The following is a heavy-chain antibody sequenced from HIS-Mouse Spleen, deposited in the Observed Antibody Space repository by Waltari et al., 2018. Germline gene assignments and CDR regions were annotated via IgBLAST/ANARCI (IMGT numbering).Heavy chain of an antibody. D-gene: IGHD3-3*01. J-gene: IGHJ4*02. CDR2: IKQDGSEK. CDR3: ARDRSITIFGVVTY. V-gene: IGHV3-7*01. Sequence: LEWVANIKQDGSEKYYVDSVKGRFTISRDNAKNSLYLQMNSLRAEDTAVYYCARDRSITIFGVVTYWGQGTLVTVSS.